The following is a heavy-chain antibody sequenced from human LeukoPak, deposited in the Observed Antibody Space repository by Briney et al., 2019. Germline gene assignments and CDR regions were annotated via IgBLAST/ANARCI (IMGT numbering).Heavy chain of an antibody. CDR1: TSHYF. CDR2: VFYSGGT. J-gene: IGHJ3*01. CDR3: ASMGFKYGNVFDF. V-gene: IGHV4-59*08. D-gene: IGHD2/OR15-2a*01. Sequence: SETLSLTCTVSTSHYFWGWVRQPPGKGLEWIGNVFYSGGTSYNPSLESRVSISEDKSQNQISLTLTSVTAADTDTYYCASMGFKYGNVFDFWGTGTMVTVSS.